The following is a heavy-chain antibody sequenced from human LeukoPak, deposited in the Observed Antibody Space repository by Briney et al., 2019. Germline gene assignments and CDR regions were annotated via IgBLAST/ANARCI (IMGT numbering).Heavy chain of an antibody. J-gene: IGHJ4*02. CDR3: ARRTTVVTINPKTVDY. D-gene: IGHD4-23*01. CDR2: INEDGSAK. V-gene: IGHV3-7*03. Sequence: GGSLRLSCAASGFTFSSYAMHWVRQAPGKGLEWVGNINEDGSAKYYVDSLKGRFTISRDNAKNSLFLHMDSLRAEDTAVYYCARRTTVVTINPKTVDYWGQGALVTVSS. CDR1: GFTFSSYA.